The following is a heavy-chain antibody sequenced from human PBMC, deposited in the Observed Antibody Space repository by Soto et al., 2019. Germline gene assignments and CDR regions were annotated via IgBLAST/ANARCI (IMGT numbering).Heavy chain of an antibody. D-gene: IGHD1-7*01. Sequence: QVQLVESGGGVVQPGRSLRLSCAASGFTFSSYAMHWVRQAPGKGLEWVAVISYDGSNKYYADSVKGRFTISRDNSKNTLYLQMNSLRAEDTAVYYCARAGITGTTVAGYWGQGTLVTVSS. CDR1: GFTFSSYA. CDR3: ARAGITGTTVAGY. J-gene: IGHJ4*02. V-gene: IGHV3-30-3*01. CDR2: ISYDGSNK.